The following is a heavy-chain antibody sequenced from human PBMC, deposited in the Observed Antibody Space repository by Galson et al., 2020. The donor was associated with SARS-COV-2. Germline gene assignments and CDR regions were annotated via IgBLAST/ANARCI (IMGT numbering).Heavy chain of an antibody. V-gene: IGHV3-7*03. D-gene: IGHD5-12*01. CDR3: ARDLEAKDGYNSVGGY. Sequence: GGSLRLSCAASGFTFSSYWMSWVRQAPGKGLEWVANIKQDGSDKYYVDSVKGRFTISRDNAKNSLYLQMNSLRAEDTAVYYCARDLEAKDGYNSVGGYWGQGARVTVSS. J-gene: IGHJ4*02. CDR2: IKQDGSDK. CDR1: GFTFSSYW.